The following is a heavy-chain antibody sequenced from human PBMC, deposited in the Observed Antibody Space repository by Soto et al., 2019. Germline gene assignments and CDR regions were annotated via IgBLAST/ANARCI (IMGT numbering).Heavy chain of an antibody. CDR3: AKDVYSGHDYCYYYGLDV. Sequence: GGSLRLSCEASGFTFNSYSMNWVRQAPGKGLEWVSFISSSSTYIYYADSVRGRFTISRDNAKNSLYLQMNSPRPEDTAVYYCAKDVYSGHDYCYYYGLDVWGQGTTVTVSS. CDR2: ISSSSTYI. J-gene: IGHJ6*02. CDR1: GFTFNSYS. V-gene: IGHV3-21*01. D-gene: IGHD5-12*01.